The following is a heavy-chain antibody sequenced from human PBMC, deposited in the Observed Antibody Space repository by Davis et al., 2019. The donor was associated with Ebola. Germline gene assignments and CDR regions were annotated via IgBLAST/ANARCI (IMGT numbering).Heavy chain of an antibody. CDR3: ARGPGIMGMDV. CDR1: GGSFSGYY. CDR2: INHSGST. D-gene: IGHD3-16*01. V-gene: IGHV4-34*01. J-gene: IGHJ6*02. Sequence: MPSETLSLTCAVYGGSFSGYYWSWNRQPPGKGLAWTGEINHSGSTNYNPSLNSRVTISVDTSKNQFSLKLSSVTAAYTAVYYCARGPGIMGMDVWGQGTTVTVSS.